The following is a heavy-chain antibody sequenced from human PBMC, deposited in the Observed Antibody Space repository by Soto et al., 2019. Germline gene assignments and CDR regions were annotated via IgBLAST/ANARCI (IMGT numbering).Heavy chain of an antibody. CDR1: GYTFTSYG. CDR2: ISAYNGNT. V-gene: IGHV1-18*01. CDR3: ARSSGWYDEGYYYYGMDV. J-gene: IGHJ6*02. Sequence: ASVKVSCKASGYTFTSYGISWVRQAPGQGLEWMGWISAYNGNTNYAQKLQGRVTMTTDTSTSTAYMGLRSLRSDDTAMYYCARSSGWYDEGYYYYGMDVWGQGTTVTVSS. D-gene: IGHD6-19*01.